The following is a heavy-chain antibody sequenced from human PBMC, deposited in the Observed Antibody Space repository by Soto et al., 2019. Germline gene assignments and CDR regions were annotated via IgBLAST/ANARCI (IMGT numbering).Heavy chain of an antibody. Sequence: QVQLQQWGAGLLKPSETLSLTCAVYGGSFSGYYWSWIRQPPGKGLEWIGEINHSGSTNYNPSLKSRVTISVDTSKNQFSLKLSYVTAADTAVYYCASRSSGWYTDYWGQGTLVTVSS. CDR1: GGSFSGYY. J-gene: IGHJ4*02. D-gene: IGHD6-19*01. CDR2: INHSGST. V-gene: IGHV4-34*01. CDR3: ASRSSGWYTDY.